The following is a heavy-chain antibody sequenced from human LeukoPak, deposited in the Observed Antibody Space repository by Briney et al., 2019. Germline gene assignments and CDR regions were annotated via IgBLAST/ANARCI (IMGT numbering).Heavy chain of an antibody. V-gene: IGHV4-59*01. Sequence: SETLSLTCTVSGGSISSYYWSWVRHPPGKGLEWIGYIYYSGSTNYNPSLKSRGTISVDTSKNQFSLKLSSVTAADTAVYYCARSGYCSGGSCYSRDWFDPWGQGTLVTVSS. D-gene: IGHD2-15*01. CDR1: GGSISSYY. CDR2: IYYSGST. CDR3: ARSGYCSGGSCYSRDWFDP. J-gene: IGHJ5*02.